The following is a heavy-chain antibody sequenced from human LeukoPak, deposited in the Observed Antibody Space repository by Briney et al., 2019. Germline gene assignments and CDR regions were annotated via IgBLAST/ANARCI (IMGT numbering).Heavy chain of an antibody. Sequence: SETLSLTCTVSGGSISSGSYYWSWIRQPAGKGLEWIGRIHTSGSTNYNPSPKSRVTISLDTSKNQFSLKLSSVTAADTAVYYCARDSPETSDVFDIWGQGTMVTVSS. J-gene: IGHJ3*02. D-gene: IGHD1-14*01. V-gene: IGHV4-61*02. CDR3: ARDSPETSDVFDI. CDR2: IHTSGST. CDR1: GGSISSGSYY.